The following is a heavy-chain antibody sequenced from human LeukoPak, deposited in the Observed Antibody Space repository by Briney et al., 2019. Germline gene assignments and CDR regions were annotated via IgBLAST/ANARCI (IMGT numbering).Heavy chain of an antibody. D-gene: IGHD1-7*01. CDR1: GYTLTELS. CDR2: FDPEDGET. V-gene: IGHV1-24*01. CDR3: ARVNSHNWNYGGAFDI. Sequence: ASVKVSCKVSGYTLTELSMHWVRQAPGKGLEWMGGFDPEDGETIYAQKFQGRVTMTEDTSTDTAYMELSSLRSEDTAVYYCARVNSHNWNYGGAFDIWGQGTMVTVSS. J-gene: IGHJ3*02.